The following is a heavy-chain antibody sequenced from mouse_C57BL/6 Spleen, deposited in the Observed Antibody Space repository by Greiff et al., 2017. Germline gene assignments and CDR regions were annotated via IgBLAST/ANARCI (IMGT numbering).Heavy chain of an antibody. V-gene: IGHV1-81*01. CDR3: ARVGDYGERFAY. J-gene: IGHJ3*01. CDR1: GYTFTSYG. Sequence: QVQLQQSGAELARPGASVKLSCKASGYTFTSYGISWVKQRTGQGLEWIGEIYPRSGNTYYNEKFKGKATLTADKSSSTAYMELRSLTSEDSAVYFGARVGDYGERFAYWGQGTLVTVSA. D-gene: IGHD2-4*01. CDR2: IYPRSGNT.